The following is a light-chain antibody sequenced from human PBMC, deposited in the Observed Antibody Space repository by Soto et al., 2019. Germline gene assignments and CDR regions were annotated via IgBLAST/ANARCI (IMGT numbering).Light chain of an antibody. CDR3: SSYTTISTYV. J-gene: IGLJ1*01. CDR1: SSDAGGYNY. Sequence: QSVLTQPASVSGSPGQSITISCTGTSSDAGGYNYVSWYQQHPGKAPKLMIFDVRNRPSGVSNRFSGSKSVNTASLTISGLHAEDEADYYCSSYTTISTYVFGTGTKVTVL. V-gene: IGLV2-14*01. CDR2: DVR.